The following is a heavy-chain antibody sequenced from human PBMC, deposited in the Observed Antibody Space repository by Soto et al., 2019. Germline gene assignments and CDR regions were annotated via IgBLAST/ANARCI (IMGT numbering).Heavy chain of an antibody. J-gene: IGHJ4*02. CDR2: ISGSGGST. CDR1: GFTFSSYA. D-gene: IGHD3-16*01. Sequence: GGSLRLSCAASGFTFSSYAMSWVRQAPGKGLEWVSAISGSGGSTYYADSVKGRFTISRDNSKNTLYLQMNSLRAEDTAVYYCAKVRDYIWGSYRLFDYWGQGTLVTVSS. V-gene: IGHV3-23*01. CDR3: AKVRDYIWGSYRLFDY.